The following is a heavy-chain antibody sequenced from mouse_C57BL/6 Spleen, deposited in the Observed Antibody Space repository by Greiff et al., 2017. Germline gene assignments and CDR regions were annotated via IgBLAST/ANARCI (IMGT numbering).Heavy chain of an antibody. J-gene: IGHJ2*01. CDR2: IDPSDSET. V-gene: IGHV1-52*01. Sequence: QVQLQQPGAELVRPGSSVKLSCKASGYTFTSYWMHWVKQRPIQGLEWIGNIDPSDSETHYNQKFKDKATLTVDKSSSTAYMQLSSLTSEDSAVYDCARAGTVYYFDGGGQGTTLTVPS. CDR3: ARAGTVYYFDG. D-gene: IGHD4-1*01. CDR1: GYTFTSYW.